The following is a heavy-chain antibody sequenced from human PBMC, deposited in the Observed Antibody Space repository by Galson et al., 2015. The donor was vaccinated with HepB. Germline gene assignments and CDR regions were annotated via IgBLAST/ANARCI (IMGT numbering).Heavy chain of an antibody. V-gene: IGHV3-48*04. CDR1: GFTFSSYS. D-gene: IGHD4-17*01. CDR2: ISSSSSTI. J-gene: IGHJ1*01. Sequence: SLRLSCAASGFTFSSYSMNWVRQAPGKGLEWVSYISSSSSTIYYADSVKGRFTISRDNAKNSLYLQMNSLRAEDTAVYYCARDDYGDYVVYFQHWGQGTLVTVSS. CDR3: ARDDYGDYVVYFQH.